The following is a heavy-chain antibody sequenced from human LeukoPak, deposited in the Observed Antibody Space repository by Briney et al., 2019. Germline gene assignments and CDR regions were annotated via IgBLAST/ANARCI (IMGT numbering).Heavy chain of an antibody. J-gene: IGHJ4*02. D-gene: IGHD6-19*01. Sequence: GGSLRLSCAASGFTFSSYAMSWVRQAPGKGLEWVSSIGGSGSTTYYADSVKGRFTISRDNSKNTLYLQMNSLRAEDTAVYYCARVRYRSLSGWYLIRSYYFDYWGQGTLVTVSS. CDR1: GFTFSSYA. V-gene: IGHV3-23*01. CDR2: IGGSGSTT. CDR3: ARVRYRSLSGWYLIRSYYFDY.